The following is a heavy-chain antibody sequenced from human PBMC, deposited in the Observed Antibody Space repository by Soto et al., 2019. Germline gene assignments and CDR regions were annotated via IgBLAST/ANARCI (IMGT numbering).Heavy chain of an antibody. Sequence: QLHLVQSGAEVKKAGSSVKVSCKASGGTVSSYAITWVRQAPGKGLEWMGVFIPIFVSAHYAPKFQGGITITADESTSTAYMELSGLPSEDTAIYYCARDVSSDTTGFRGYDLWGQGTQVTVSS. CDR2: FIPIFVSA. J-gene: IGHJ4*02. CDR1: GGTVSSYA. D-gene: IGHD3-10*01. V-gene: IGHV1-69*01. CDR3: ARDVSSDTTGFRGYDL.